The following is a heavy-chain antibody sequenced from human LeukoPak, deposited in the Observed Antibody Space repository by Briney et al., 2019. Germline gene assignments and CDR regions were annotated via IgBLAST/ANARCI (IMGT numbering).Heavy chain of an antibody. CDR2: IYHSGRT. J-gene: IGHJ4*02. D-gene: IGHD3-9*01. V-gene: IGHV4-38-2*02. CDR1: GYSISSGYY. Sequence: PSETLSLTCTVSGYSISSGYYWGWIRQPPGKGLEWIGSIYHSGRTFYNPSLKSRVTISVDTSKNQFSLKLTSVTAADTAVYYCARQAVLRYFDWLFSFDYWGQGTLVTVSS. CDR3: ARQAVLRYFDWLFSFDY.